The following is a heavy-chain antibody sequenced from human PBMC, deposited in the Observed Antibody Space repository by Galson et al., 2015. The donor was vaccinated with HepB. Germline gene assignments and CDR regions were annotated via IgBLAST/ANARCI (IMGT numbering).Heavy chain of an antibody. J-gene: IGHJ4*02. Sequence: SLRLSCAVSGFTFRSFGMYWVRQAPGKGLEFVSGISDSGYNTYYADFVKGRFTISRDNSKYMLYLQMNSLRAEDTAVYYCAPRPYGGAGVVTALDYWGQGT. CDR1: GFTFRSFG. CDR3: APRPYGGAGVVTALDY. V-gene: IGHV3-23*01. CDR2: ISDSGYNT. D-gene: IGHD2-8*02.